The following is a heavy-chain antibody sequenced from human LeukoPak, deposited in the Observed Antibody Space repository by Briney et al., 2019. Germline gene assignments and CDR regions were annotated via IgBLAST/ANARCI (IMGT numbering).Heavy chain of an antibody. Sequence: TLSLTCTVSGGSISSGSYYWSWIRQPAGKGLEWIGRIYTSGSTNYNPSLKSRVTISVDTSKNQFSLKLSSVTAADTAVYYCARWGELEMGGFDYWGQGTLVTVSS. V-gene: IGHV4-61*02. CDR1: GGSISSGSYY. J-gene: IGHJ4*02. D-gene: IGHD1-26*01. CDR3: ARWGELEMGGFDY. CDR2: IYTSGST.